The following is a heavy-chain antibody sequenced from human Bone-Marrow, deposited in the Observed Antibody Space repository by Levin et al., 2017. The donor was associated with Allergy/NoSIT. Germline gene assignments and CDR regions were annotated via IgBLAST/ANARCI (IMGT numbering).Heavy chain of an antibody. Sequence: GGSLRLSCAASGFAFSTYWMVWARQAPGKGLEWVANIKPDGTQTSYVDSAKGRFTIARDNAKNSLYLQMSSLGVEDTAVYYCAREGRLLGAFDIWGQGTMVTVSS. D-gene: IGHD3-16*01. CDR1: GFAFSTYW. V-gene: IGHV3-7*01. CDR2: IKPDGTQT. J-gene: IGHJ3*02. CDR3: AREGRLLGAFDI.